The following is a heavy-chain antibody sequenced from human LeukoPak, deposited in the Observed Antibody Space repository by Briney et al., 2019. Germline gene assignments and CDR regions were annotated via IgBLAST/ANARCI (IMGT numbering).Heavy chain of an antibody. CDR3: ARGTYYDFWSGYPDFDY. J-gene: IGHJ4*02. CDR1: GFTFDDYG. V-gene: IGHV3-20*04. CDR2: INWNGGST. D-gene: IGHD3-3*01. Sequence: GGSLRLSCAASGFTFDDYGMSWVRQAPGKGLEWVSGINWNGGSTGYADSVKGRFTISRDNAKSSLYLQMNSLRAEDTALYYCARGTYYDFWSGYPDFDYWGQGTLVTVSS.